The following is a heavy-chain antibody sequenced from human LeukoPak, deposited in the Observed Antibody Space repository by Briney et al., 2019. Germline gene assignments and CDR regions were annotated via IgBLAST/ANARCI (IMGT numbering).Heavy chain of an antibody. V-gene: IGHV4-59*08. Sequence: SETLSLTCTVSGGSISSYYWSWIRQPPGKGLEWIGYIYYSGSTNYNPSLKSRVTISVDTSKNQFSLKLSSVTAADTAVYYCARHSRIVVVPAALIRDYFDYWGQGTLVTVS. J-gene: IGHJ4*02. CDR1: GGSISSYY. CDR3: ARHSRIVVVPAALIRDYFDY. CDR2: IYYSGST. D-gene: IGHD2-2*01.